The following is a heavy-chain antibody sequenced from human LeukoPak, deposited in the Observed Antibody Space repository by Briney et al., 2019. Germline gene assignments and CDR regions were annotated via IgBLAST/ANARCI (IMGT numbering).Heavy chain of an antibody. CDR1: GFTLGSHD. CDR2: VSSGFHA. Sequence: GGSLRLSCTASGFTLGSHDMHWVRQIPGQGLEWVAAVSSGFHAFFADSVQGRFTVSREDARNSLYPQMNSLRAGDTAVYYCVREARGYHYTYFDYWGQGTLVTVSS. J-gene: IGHJ4*02. CDR3: VREARGYHYTYFDY. D-gene: IGHD5-18*01. V-gene: IGHV3-13*01.